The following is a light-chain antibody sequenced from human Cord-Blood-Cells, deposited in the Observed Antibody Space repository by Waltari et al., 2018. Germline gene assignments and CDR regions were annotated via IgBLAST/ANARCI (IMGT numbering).Light chain of an antibody. CDR2: GAS. Sequence: EIVMTQSQATLSASPGERATLSCRASQSVSSNLAWYQQQPGQAPRLLIYGASTRATGIPARFSGSGSGTEFTLTISSLQSEDFAVYYCQQYNNWPPITFGQGTRLEIK. CDR3: QQYNNWPPIT. CDR1: QSVSSN. J-gene: IGKJ5*01. V-gene: IGKV3-15*01.